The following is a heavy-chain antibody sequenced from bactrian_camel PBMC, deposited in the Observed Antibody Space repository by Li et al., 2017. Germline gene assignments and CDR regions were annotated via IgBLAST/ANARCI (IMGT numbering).Heavy chain of an antibody. CDR1: EYLFTSYC. CDR2: INSDNTT. CDR3: AAPRRPRPCNSRWYLTAAEDNY. V-gene: IGHV3S53*01. D-gene: IGHD6*01. J-gene: IGHJ4*01. Sequence: HVQLVESGGGSVQAGGSLRLSCAAHEYLFTSYCMGWFRQAPGKEREGVASINSDNTTTYADSVKGRFTVSKDNAKNTLYLQMNSLKPEDTAMYYCAAPRRPRPCNSRWYLTAAEDNYWGQGTQVTVS.